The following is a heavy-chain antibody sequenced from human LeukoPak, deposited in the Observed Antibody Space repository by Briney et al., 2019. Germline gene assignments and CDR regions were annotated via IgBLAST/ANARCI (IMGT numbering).Heavy chain of an antibody. D-gene: IGHD4-17*01. J-gene: IGHJ4*02. CDR2: ISSSGSTI. Sequence: GGSLRLSCAASGFTFRSYEMIWVRQAPGKGLEWVSYISSSGSTISYADSVRGRFTISRDNAKNSLYLQMNSLRAEDTAVYYCAREQTYGDHFDYWGQGTLVTVSS. CDR1: GFTFRSYE. CDR3: AREQTYGDHFDY. V-gene: IGHV3-48*03.